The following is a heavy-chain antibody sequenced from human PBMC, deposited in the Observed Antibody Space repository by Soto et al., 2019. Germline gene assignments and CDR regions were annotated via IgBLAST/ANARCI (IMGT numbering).Heavy chain of an antibody. CDR2: IGTAGDT. Sequence: EVPLVESGGDLVQPGGSLRLSCTASGFTFSSYDFHWVRQAAGKGLEWVSGIGTAGDTYYAGSVKGRFTMSRENAKNSLYLQMNSLRAGDTAVYYCTRGAAGFDYWGQGTLITVSS. J-gene: IGHJ4*02. CDR1: GFTFSSYD. CDR3: TRGAAGFDY. D-gene: IGHD6-13*01. V-gene: IGHV3-13*01.